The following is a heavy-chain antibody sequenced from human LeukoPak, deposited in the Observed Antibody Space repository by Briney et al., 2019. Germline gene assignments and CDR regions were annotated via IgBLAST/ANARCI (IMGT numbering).Heavy chain of an antibody. Sequence: GGSLSLSCAASGFIFSNYGMSWVRQAPGKGLEWVSGISGSGGSTYYADSVKGRFTISRDNSKNTLYLQVNSLRAEDTAVYYCAKIRDGYNYYSDYWGQGTLVTVSS. CDR1: GFIFSNYG. V-gene: IGHV3-23*01. J-gene: IGHJ4*02. CDR3: AKIRDGYNYYSDY. D-gene: IGHD5-24*01. CDR2: ISGSGGST.